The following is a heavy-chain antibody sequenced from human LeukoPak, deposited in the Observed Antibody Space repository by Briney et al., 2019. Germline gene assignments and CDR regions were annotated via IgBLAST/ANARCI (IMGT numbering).Heavy chain of an antibody. CDR2: IYYPGCP. CDR1: GASISSGDSF. V-gene: IGHV4-31*02. D-gene: IGHD3-22*01. Sequence: SQTLSLTCIVSGASISSGDSFWTWISHHPGRGLELIGHIYYPGCPYYNPSLKSRITISVDTAKNQFSLKLSSVTAADTAVYYCARGGENYSDSSGYYSLDHWGQGTRVTVSS. CDR3: ARGGENYSDSSGYYSLDH. J-gene: IGHJ4*02.